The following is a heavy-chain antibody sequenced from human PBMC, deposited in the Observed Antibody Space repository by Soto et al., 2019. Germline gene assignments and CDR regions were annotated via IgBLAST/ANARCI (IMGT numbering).Heavy chain of an antibody. CDR1: GFTFSNAW. Sequence: EVQLVESGGGLVQPGGSLRLSCAASGFTFSNAWMSWVRQAPGKGLEWVGRIKSKTDGGTTDYAAPVKGRFTISRDDSKNTLYLQMNSLKTEDTAVYYCTTDHRYSGYDFDYWGQGTLVTVSS. CDR3: TTDHRYSGYDFDY. D-gene: IGHD5-12*01. CDR2: IKSKTDGGTT. J-gene: IGHJ4*02. V-gene: IGHV3-15*01.